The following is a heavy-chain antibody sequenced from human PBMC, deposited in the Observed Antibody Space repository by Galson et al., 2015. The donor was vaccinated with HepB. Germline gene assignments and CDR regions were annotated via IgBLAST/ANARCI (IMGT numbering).Heavy chain of an antibody. CDR2: IIPIFGTA. CDR1: GGTFSSYA. V-gene: IGHV1-69*13. J-gene: IGHJ4*02. CDR3: ARGNSGYDYSASRTWYYFDY. Sequence: SVTVSCKASGGTFSSYAISWVRQAPGQGLEWMGGIIPIFGTANYAQKFQGRVTITADESTSTAYMELSSLRSEDTAVYYCARGNSGYDYSASRTWYYFDYWGQGTLVTVSS. D-gene: IGHD5-12*01.